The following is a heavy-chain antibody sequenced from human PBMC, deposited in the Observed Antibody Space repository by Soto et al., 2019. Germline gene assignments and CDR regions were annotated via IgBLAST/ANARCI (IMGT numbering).Heavy chain of an antibody. V-gene: IGHV4-31*03. CDR2: IYYSGST. D-gene: IGHD6-6*01. J-gene: IGHJ4*02. CDR3: ARVRPGRAARPGYFDY. Sequence: QVQLQESGPGLVKPSQTLSLTCTVSGGSISSGGYYWSWIRQHPGKGLEWIGYIYYSGSTYYNPSLKSRVNISVDTSKNQFSLKLSSVTAADTAVYYCARVRPGRAARPGYFDYWGQGTLVTVSS. CDR1: GGSISSGGYY.